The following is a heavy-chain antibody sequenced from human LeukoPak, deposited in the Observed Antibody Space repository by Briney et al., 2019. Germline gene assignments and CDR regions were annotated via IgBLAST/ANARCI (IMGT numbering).Heavy chain of an antibody. V-gene: IGHV4-39*02. D-gene: IGHD3-9*01. CDR3: ARSFLTNYYIDY. CDR1: GGSISSSSYF. CDR2: IYYTGSA. J-gene: IGHJ4*02. Sequence: SETLSLTCTVSGGSISSSSYFWGWIRQPPGRGLEWIGNIYYTGSAYYNPSLKSRVTISVDTSKNHFSLRLSSVTTADTAVYYCARSFLTNYYIDYWGQGTLVTVSS.